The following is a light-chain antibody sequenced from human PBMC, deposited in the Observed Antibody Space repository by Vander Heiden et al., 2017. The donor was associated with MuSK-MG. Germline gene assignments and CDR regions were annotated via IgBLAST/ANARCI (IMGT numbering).Light chain of an antibody. Sequence: DIVMTQSPEAVAVSRGERATIHCKSSQTILYNSNNKNYLAWYQQKPGQPPRLLISWASTRESGVPDRFSGSGSGTDFTLTINSLQAEDVAVYYCQQYYTTLLSFGGGTKVEIK. CDR1: QTILYNSNNKNY. CDR2: WAS. CDR3: QQYYTTLLS. J-gene: IGKJ4*01. V-gene: IGKV4-1*01.